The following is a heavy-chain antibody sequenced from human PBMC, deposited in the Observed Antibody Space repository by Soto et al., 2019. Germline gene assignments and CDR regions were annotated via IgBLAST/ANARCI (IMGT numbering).Heavy chain of an antibody. D-gene: IGHD5-12*01. J-gene: IGHJ4*02. V-gene: IGHV3-30*18. CDR1: GFTFSSYG. CDR3: AKDRGYSGYRACDY. Sequence: QVQLVECGGGVVQPGRSLRLSCAASGFTFSSYGMHWVRQAPGKGLEWVAVISYDGSNKYYADSVKGRFTISRDNSKNTLYLQMNSLRAEDTAVYYCAKDRGYSGYRACDYWGQGTLVTVSS. CDR2: ISYDGSNK.